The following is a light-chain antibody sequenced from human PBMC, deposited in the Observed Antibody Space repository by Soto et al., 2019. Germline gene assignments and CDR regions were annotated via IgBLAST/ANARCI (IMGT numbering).Light chain of an antibody. J-gene: IGKJ1*01. CDR2: SAS. CDR1: QSISTS. V-gene: IGKV1-5*03. Sequence: DIKMTQFPSTLSAIVGDRVTITCRASQSISTSLAWYQQKPGKAPKLLIYSASSLESGVPARFSGSGSATEFTLSISSLQPDDFATYYCQQYHSYSRTFGQRTMVDI. CDR3: QQYHSYSRT.